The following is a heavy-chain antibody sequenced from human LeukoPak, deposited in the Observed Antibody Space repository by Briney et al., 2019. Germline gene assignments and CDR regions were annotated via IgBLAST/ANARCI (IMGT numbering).Heavy chain of an antibody. J-gene: IGHJ4*02. CDR3: ARSPDGFDY. D-gene: IGHD1-14*01. V-gene: IGHV3-7*01. CDR1: GFTFSTYW. CDR2: LKQDGGEK. Sequence: GGSLRLSCAASGFTFSTYWMSWVRQAPGKGLEWVANLKQDGGEKFYADSVKGRFTISRDNSKNSVYLQMNRLRVEDTAVYYCARSPDGFDYWGQGTLVTVSS.